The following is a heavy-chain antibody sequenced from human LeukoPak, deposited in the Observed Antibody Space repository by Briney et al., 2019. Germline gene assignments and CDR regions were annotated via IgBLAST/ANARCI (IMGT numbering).Heavy chain of an antibody. D-gene: IGHD1-26*01. J-gene: IGHJ4*02. CDR2: INPSGGST. Sequence: ASVKVSCKASGYTFTSYYMHWVRQAPGQGLEWVGIINPSGGSTSYAQKFQGRVTMTRDTSTSTVYMELSSLRSEDTAVYYCATLYSGSYSSDYWGQGTLVTVSS. CDR3: ATLYSGSYSSDY. CDR1: GYTFTSYY. V-gene: IGHV1-46*01.